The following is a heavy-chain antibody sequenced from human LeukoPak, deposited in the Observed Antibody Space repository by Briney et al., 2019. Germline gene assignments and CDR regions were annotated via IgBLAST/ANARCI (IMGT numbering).Heavy chain of an antibody. Sequence: ASVKVSCKASGYTFTSYYMHWVRQAPGQGLEWMGIINPSGGSTSYAQKFQSRVTMTRDTSTSTVYMELSSLRSEDTVVYYCARSGYYYDSSVMSAFDIWGQGTMVTVSS. D-gene: IGHD3-22*01. V-gene: IGHV1-46*01. J-gene: IGHJ3*02. CDR3: ARSGYYYDSSVMSAFDI. CDR1: GYTFTSYY. CDR2: INPSGGST.